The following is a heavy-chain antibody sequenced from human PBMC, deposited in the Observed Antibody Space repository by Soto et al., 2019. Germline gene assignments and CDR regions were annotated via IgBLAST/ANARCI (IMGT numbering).Heavy chain of an antibody. Sequence: PGGSLRLSCAASGFTVSSYHMSWVRQAPGKGLEWVSVIYSAGSADFADSVKGRFTISRDNSKNTLYLQMSSLRAEDTAVYYCERVHSSNYDYFDDWGQGTLVTVSS. D-gene: IGHD6-13*01. CDR2: IYSAGSA. CDR1: GFTVSSYH. J-gene: IGHJ4*02. V-gene: IGHV3-66*01. CDR3: ERVHSSNYDYFDD.